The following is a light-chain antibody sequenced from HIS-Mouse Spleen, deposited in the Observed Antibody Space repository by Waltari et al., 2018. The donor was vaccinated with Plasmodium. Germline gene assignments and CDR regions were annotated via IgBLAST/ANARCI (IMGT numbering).Light chain of an antibody. V-gene: IGKV1-13*02. CDR1: QGISSS. J-gene: IGKJ4*01. CDR3: QQFNSYPHT. CDR2: DAS. Sequence: AIQLTQSPSSLSASVGARVTITCRASQGISSSLAGYQQKPGKAPKLLIYDASSLESGVPSRFSGSGSGTDFTLTISSLQPEDFATYYCQQFNSYPHTFGGGTKVEIK.